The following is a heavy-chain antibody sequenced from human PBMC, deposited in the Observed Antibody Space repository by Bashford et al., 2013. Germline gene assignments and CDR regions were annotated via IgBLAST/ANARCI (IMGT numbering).Heavy chain of an antibody. CDR2: INPSGGST. D-gene: IGHD4-17*01. CDR3: ARRMYGDYDHDYYGMDV. V-gene: IGHV1-46*03. CDR1: GYTFTSYG. Sequence: ASVKVSCKASGYTFTSYGISWVRQAPGQGLEWMGIINPSGGSTSYAQKFQGRVTMTRDTSTSTVYMELSSLRSEDTAVYYCARRMYGDYDHDYYGMDVWGQGTTVTVSS. J-gene: IGHJ6*02.